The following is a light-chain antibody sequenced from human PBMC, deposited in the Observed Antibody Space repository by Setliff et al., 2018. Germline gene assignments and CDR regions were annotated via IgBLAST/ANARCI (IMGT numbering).Light chain of an antibody. Sequence: QSVLTQPASVSGSPGQSITISCTGTSSDVGGYNYVSWYQQHPGKAPKLIIYDVTNRPPGVSNRFSGSKSDKTASLTISGLQAEDEADYYCSSYRDTNTVVFGGGTKGTVL. V-gene: IGLV2-14*03. J-gene: IGLJ2*01. CDR1: SSDVGGYNY. CDR2: DVT. CDR3: SSYRDTNTVV.